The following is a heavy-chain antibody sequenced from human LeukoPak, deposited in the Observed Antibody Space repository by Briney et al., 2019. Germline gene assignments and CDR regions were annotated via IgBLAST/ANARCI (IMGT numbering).Heavy chain of an antibody. CDR3: AREYCSGGSCYSERLRFDY. CDR2: INPMGGST. CDR1: GYTFTSYY. Sequence: ASVKVSCKASGYTFTSYYMHWERQAPGQGLEWMGIINPMGGSTSYAQKFQGRVTMTRDTSTSTVYMELSSLRSEDTAVYYCAREYCSGGSCYSERLRFDYWGQGTLVTVSS. V-gene: IGHV1-46*01. D-gene: IGHD2-15*01. J-gene: IGHJ4*02.